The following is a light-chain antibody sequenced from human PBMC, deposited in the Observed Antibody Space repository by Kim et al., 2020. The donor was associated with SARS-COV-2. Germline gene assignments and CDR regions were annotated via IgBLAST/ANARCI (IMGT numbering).Light chain of an antibody. V-gene: IGKV3-20*01. CDR3: QQYDSSVWT. J-gene: IGKJ1*01. CDR2: GAS. CDR1: QSVSSSY. Sequence: ELVLTQSPGTLSLSPGEGATLSCRASQSVSSSYLAWYQQKPGQAPRLLIYGASSRATGIPDRFSGSGSGTDFTLTISRLEPEDFAVYYCQQYDSSVWTFGQGTKVDIK.